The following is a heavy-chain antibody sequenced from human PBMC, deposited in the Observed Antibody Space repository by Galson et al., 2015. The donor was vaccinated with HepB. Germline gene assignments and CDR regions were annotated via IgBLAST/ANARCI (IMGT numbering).Heavy chain of an antibody. J-gene: IGHJ4*02. V-gene: IGHV1-18*01. Sequence: SVKVSCKASGYTFTSYGISWVRQAPGQGLEWMGWISAYNGNTNYAQKFQGRVTMTTDTSTSTAYMELRSLKSDDTAVYYCARVSMGYVFWSGYKYYFDYWGQGTLVTVSS. CDR3: ARVSMGYVFWSGYKYYFDY. CDR1: GYTFTSYG. CDR2: ISAYNGNT. D-gene: IGHD3-3*01.